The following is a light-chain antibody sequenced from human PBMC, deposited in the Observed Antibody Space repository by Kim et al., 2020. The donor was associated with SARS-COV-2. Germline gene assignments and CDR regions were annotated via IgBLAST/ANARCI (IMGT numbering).Light chain of an antibody. V-gene: IGLV1-40*01. J-gene: IGLJ1*01. CDR2: GNN. CDR1: SSNIGAGYD. CDR3: QSYDSSLSAL. Sequence: GQRVTISCTGSSSNIGAGYDVHWYQQLPGTAPKLLIYGNNNRPSGVPDRFSGSKSGTSASLAITGLQAEDEADYYCQSYDSSLSALFGTGTKVTVL.